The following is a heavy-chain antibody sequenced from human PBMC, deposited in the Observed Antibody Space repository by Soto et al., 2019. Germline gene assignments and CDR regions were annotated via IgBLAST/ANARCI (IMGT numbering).Heavy chain of an antibody. D-gene: IGHD6-19*01. Sequence: QVQLQESRPGLVKPSETLSLTCTVSGGSISSYYWSWIRQPPGKGLEWIGYFYYGGSTNYNPSLKSRVTISIDTSKNQFSLNLFSVTAADTAVYYCAGGFSSVVFDVWGQGTMVTVSS. CDR2: FYYGGST. CDR3: AGGFSSVVFDV. CDR1: GGSISSYY. J-gene: IGHJ3*01. V-gene: IGHV4-59*01.